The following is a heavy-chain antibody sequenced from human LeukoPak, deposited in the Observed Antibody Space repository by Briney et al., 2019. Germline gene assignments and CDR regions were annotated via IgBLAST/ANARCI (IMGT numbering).Heavy chain of an antibody. CDR1: GGSISSGGYY. Sequence: PSQTLSLTCTVSGGSISSGGYYWSWIRQHPGKGLEWIGYIYYSGSTYYNPSLKSRVTTSVDTSKNQFSLKLSSVTAADTAVYYCARALNWVRGVRGHWFDPWGQGTLVTVSS. J-gene: IGHJ5*02. CDR3: ARALNWVRGVRGHWFDP. CDR2: IYYSGST. D-gene: IGHD3-10*01. V-gene: IGHV4-31*03.